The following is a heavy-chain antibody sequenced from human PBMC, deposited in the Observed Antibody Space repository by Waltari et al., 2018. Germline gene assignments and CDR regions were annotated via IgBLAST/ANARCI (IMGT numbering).Heavy chain of an antibody. J-gene: IGHJ4*02. Sequence: QVQLQESGPGLVKPSQTLSLTCTVSGGSISSGSYYWSWIRQPAGKGLEWIGRIYTSGSTGYNPSLQSLVTISVDTSKNQFSLKLSSVTAADTAVYYCARVTIVGATRGTVYWGQGTLVTVSS. D-gene: IGHD1-26*01. CDR1: GGSISSGSYY. CDR2: IYTSGST. CDR3: ARVTIVGATRGTVY. V-gene: IGHV4-61*02.